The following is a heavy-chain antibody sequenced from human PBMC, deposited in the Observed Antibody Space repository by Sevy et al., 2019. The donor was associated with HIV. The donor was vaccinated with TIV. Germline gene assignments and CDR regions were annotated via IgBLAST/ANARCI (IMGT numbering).Heavy chain of an antibody. CDR3: VSGAYYYESRTENFDY. D-gene: IGHD3-22*01. CDR1: GFTFSSYG. V-gene: IGHV3-33*01. CDR2: IWYDGSNK. Sequence: GGSLRLSCAASGFTFSSYGMHWVRQAPGKGLEWVALIWYDGSNKYYAHSVKGRFTISRDNSKNTLYLQMYSLGAEDTAVYYCVSGAYYYESRTENFDYWGQGTLVTVSS. J-gene: IGHJ4*02.